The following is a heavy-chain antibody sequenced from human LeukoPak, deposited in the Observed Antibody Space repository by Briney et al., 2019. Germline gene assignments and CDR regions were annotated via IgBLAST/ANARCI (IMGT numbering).Heavy chain of an antibody. Sequence: GGSLRLSCAASGFIFSSYAMSWVRQAPGKGLEWVSALSGSGGNTYYADSVKGRFTISRDNAKNSLYLQMNSLRAEDTAVYYCARDDRVGDYWGQGTLVTVSS. CDR3: ARDDRVGDY. D-gene: IGHD2-2*01. CDR2: LSGSGGNT. CDR1: GFIFSSYA. V-gene: IGHV3-23*01. J-gene: IGHJ4*02.